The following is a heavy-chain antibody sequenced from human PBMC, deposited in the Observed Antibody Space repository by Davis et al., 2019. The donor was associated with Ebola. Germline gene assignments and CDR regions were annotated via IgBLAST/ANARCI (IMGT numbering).Heavy chain of an antibody. CDR2: INPNDGRT. CDR1: GYTFTNYY. V-gene: IGHV1-46*01. Sequence: ASVKVSCKASGYTFTNYYMHWVRQAPGQGLEWMGMINPNDGRTIYAQKFQGRVTVTRDTSTTTAYMELRGLRSEDTAVYYCTIGGTTGGFDYWGQGTLVTVSS. D-gene: IGHD1-14*01. CDR3: TIGGTTGGFDY. J-gene: IGHJ4*02.